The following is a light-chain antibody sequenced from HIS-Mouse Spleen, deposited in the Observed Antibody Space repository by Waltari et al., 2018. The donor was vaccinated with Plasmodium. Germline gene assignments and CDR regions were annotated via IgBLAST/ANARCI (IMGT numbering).Light chain of an antibody. CDR2: AAS. Sequence: DIQMTQSSSSVSASVGHRVTITCRASQGISSWLALYKQNPGKAPKLLIYAASSLQSGVPSRFSGSGSGTDFTLTISSLQPEDFATYYCKQANSFPPSITFGQGTRLEIK. CDR1: QGISSW. CDR3: KQANSFPPSIT. J-gene: IGKJ5*01. V-gene: IGKV1-12*01.